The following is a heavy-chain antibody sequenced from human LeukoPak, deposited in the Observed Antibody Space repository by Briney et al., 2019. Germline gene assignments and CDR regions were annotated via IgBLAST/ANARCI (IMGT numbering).Heavy chain of an antibody. J-gene: IGHJ4*02. CDR1: GLTFSSYW. D-gene: IGHD6-13*01. CDR2: IKQDGSEK. V-gene: IGHV3-7*01. Sequence: GGSLRLSCEASGLTFSSYWMSWVRQAPGKGLEWVANIKQDGSEKYYVDSVKGRFTISRDNAKNSLYLQMNSLRAEDTAVYYCARLFDASGMDYWGQGTLVTVSS. CDR3: ARLFDASGMDY.